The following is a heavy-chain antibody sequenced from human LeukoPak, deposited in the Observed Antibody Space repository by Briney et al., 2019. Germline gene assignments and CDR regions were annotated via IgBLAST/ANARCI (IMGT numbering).Heavy chain of an antibody. CDR3: ARDGGKGYEIDY. CDR2: ISTAITTT. J-gene: IGHJ4*02. Sequence: GGSLRLSCVVSGFPFSNNPMNWVRQAPGKGLEWVSYISTAITTTYYAESVKGRFTISRDNAKNSQYLQMNSLRVEDTAVYYCARDGGKGYEIDYWGQGTLVTVSS. D-gene: IGHD2-2*01. V-gene: IGHV3-48*01. CDR1: GFPFSNNP.